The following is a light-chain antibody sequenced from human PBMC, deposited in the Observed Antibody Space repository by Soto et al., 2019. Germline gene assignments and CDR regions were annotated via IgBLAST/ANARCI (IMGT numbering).Light chain of an antibody. J-gene: IGKJ4*01. CDR3: QQFSSYPLT. CDR2: GAS. Sequence: VLSQSPCTLSLSTGERATLSCRASQSVSSSYLAWYQQKPGQAPRLLIYGASSRATGIPDRFSGSGSGTDFTLTISRLEPEDFAVYYCQQFSSYPLTFGGGTKVDVK. V-gene: IGKV3-20*01. CDR1: QSVSSSY.